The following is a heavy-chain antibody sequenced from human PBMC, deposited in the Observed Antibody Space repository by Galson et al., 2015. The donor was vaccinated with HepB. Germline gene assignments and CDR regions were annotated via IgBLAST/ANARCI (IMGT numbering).Heavy chain of an antibody. D-gene: IGHD2-8*01. Sequence: SPRLSCAASGLTLGHYALHCVRPAPGKGPEWVAVISYDGSNKYYADSVKGRFTISRDNSKNTLYLQMNSLRAEDTAVYYCARDNGAAFDYWGQGTLVTVSS. CDR3: ARDNGAAFDY. CDR1: GLTLGHYA. J-gene: IGHJ4*02. V-gene: IGHV3-30*04. CDR2: ISYDGSNK.